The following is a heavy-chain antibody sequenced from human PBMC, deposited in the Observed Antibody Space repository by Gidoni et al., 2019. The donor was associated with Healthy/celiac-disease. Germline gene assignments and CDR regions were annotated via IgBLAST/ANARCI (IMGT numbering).Heavy chain of an antibody. CDR3: AKDLAALERGDY. V-gene: IGHV3-23*01. Sequence: EVQLLESGGGLVQPGGSLRLSCEASGFTFSSYAMRWVRQAPGKGMEWVSAISGSVGSTYYADSVKRRFTISRDNSKNTLYLQMNSLRAEDTAVYYCAKDLAALERGDYWGQGTLVTVSS. D-gene: IGHD1-1*01. CDR1: GFTFSSYA. CDR2: ISGSVGST. J-gene: IGHJ4*02.